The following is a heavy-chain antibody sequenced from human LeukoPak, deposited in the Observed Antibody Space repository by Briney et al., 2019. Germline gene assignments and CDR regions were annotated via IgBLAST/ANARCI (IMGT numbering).Heavy chain of an antibody. J-gene: IGHJ4*02. D-gene: IGHD1-14*01. V-gene: IGHV3-15*01. CDR2: IKSKTDGGTT. CDR3: TVTQVEPAPFGY. CDR1: GFTFSNAW. Sequence: PAGSLRLSCAASGFTFSNAWMSWVRQAPGKGLEWVGRIKSKTDGGTTDYAAPVKGRFTISRDDSKNTLYLQMNSLKTEDTAVYYCTVTQVEPAPFGYWGQGTLVTVSS.